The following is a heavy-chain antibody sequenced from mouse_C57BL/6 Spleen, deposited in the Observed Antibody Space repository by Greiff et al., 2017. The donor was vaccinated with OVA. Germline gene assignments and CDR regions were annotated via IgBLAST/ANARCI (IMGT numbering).Heavy chain of an antibody. CDR1: GFTFSDAW. J-gene: IGHJ2*01. Sequence: EVQLVESGGGLVQPGGSMKLSCAASGFTFSDAWMDWVRQSPEKGLEWVAEIRNKANNHATYYAESVKGRFTISRDDSKSSVYLQMNSLRAEDTGIYYCTRQASYGLDYWGQGTTLTVSS. D-gene: IGHD2-10*01. CDR2: IRNKANNHAT. CDR3: TRQASYGLDY. V-gene: IGHV6-6*01.